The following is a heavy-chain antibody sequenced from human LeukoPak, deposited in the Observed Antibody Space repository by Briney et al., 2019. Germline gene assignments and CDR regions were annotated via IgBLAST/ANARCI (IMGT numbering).Heavy chain of an antibody. CDR2: IIPIFGTA. D-gene: IGHD3-16*01. CDR1: GGTFSSYA. V-gene: IGHV1-69*06. CDR3: ARDNDSRDPPHFDY. Sequence: ASVKVSCKASGGTFSSYAISWVRRAPGQGLEWMGGIIPIFGTANYTQKFRGRVTITADKSTRTAYMELSSLRSEDTAVYYCARDNDSRDPPHFDYWGQGTLVTVSS. J-gene: IGHJ4*02.